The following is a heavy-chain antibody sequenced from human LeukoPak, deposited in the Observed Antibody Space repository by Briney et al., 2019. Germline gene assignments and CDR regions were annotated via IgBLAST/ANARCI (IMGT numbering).Heavy chain of an antibody. J-gene: IGHJ6*02. CDR2: INPNSGGT. V-gene: IGHV1-2*02. CDR3: ARDSSSWGDYYYGMDV. Sequence: GSVKGSCKAFGYTFTGYYMHWVRQAPGHGLEWMGWINPNSGGTNYAHKIQGRVTMSRDTSISTAYMELGRLTSDDTAVYYCARDSSSWGDYYYGMDVWGQGTTVTVSS. CDR1: GYTFTGYY. D-gene: IGHD6-13*01.